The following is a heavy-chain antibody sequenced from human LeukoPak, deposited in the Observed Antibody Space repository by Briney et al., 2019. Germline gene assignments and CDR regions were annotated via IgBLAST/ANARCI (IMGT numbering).Heavy chain of an antibody. CDR1: GGSISSSSYY. V-gene: IGHV4-39*01. D-gene: IGHD3-10*01. Sequence: SETLSLTCTVSGGSISSSSYYWGWIRPPPGEVLEWIGSIYYSWSTYYNPSLKSRVTISVDTSKNQFSLKLSSVTAADTAVYYCARHGSGYWFDPWGQGTLVTVSS. CDR3: ARHGSGYWFDP. J-gene: IGHJ5*02. CDR2: IYYSWST.